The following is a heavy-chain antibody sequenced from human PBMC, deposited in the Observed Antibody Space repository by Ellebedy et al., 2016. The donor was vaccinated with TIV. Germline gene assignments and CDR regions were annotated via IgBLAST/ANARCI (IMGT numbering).Heavy chain of an antibody. J-gene: IGHJ5*02. D-gene: IGHD3-22*01. Sequence: SETLSLTXTVSGGSISSSSYYWGWIRQPPGKGLEWIGSIYYSGSTYYNPSLKSRVTISVDTSKNQFSLKLSSVTAADTAVYYCAISNYDSPWWFDPWGQGTLVTVSS. V-gene: IGHV4-39*07. CDR2: IYYSGST. CDR3: AISNYDSPWWFDP. CDR1: GGSISSSSYY.